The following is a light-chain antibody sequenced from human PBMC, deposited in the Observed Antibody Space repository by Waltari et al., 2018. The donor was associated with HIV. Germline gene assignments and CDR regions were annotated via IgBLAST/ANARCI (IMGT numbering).Light chain of an antibody. Sequence: QSALTQPASVSGSPGQSITISCTGTSSDVGHYNYVSWYQQHPDKAPKLIIYDDSVRPAGISDRVSGSKSGTSASLTISGLQDDDEADYFCSSYTGSSTLGVFGTGTRVTVL. CDR3: SSYTGSSTLGV. V-gene: IGLV2-14*03. J-gene: IGLJ1*01. CDR1: SSDVGHYNY. CDR2: DDS.